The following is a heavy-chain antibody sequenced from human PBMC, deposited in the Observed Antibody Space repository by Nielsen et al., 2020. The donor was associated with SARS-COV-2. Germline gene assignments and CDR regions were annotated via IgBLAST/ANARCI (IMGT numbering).Heavy chain of an antibody. J-gene: IGHJ6*02. D-gene: IGHD6-6*01. Sequence: GGSLRLSCAASGFTFSSYSMNWVRQAPGKGLEWVSSISSSSSYIYYADSVKGRFTISRDNAKNSLYLQMNSLRAEDTAVYYCARDLGSSSGYYYGMDVWGQGTTVTVSS. V-gene: IGHV3-21*01. CDR2: ISSSSSYI. CDR1: GFTFSSYS. CDR3: ARDLGSSSGYYYGMDV.